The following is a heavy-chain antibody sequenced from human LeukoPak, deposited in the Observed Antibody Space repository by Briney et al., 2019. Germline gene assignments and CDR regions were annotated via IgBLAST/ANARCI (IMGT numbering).Heavy chain of an antibody. V-gene: IGHV4-31*03. CDR3: ASVVPAAIWFDP. J-gene: IGHJ5*02. D-gene: IGHD2-2*01. CDR2: IYYSGST. Sequence: SETLSLTCTVSGGSISSGGYYWSWIRQHPGKGLEWIGYIYYSGSTYYNPSLRSRVTISVDTSKNQFSLKLSSVTAADTAVYYCASVVPAAIWFDPWGQGTLVTVSS. CDR1: GGSISSGGYY.